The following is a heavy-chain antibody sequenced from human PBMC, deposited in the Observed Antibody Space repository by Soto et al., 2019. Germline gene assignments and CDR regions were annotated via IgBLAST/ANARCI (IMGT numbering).Heavy chain of an antibody. CDR2: INSDGSST. V-gene: IGHV3-74*01. Sequence: GGSLRLSCAASGFTFSSYWMHLVRQAPGKGLVWVSRINSDGSSTSYADSVKGRFTISRDNAKNTLCLQMNSLRAEDTAVYYCAREEYYYDSSGYYGYGMDVWGQGTTVTVSS. CDR1: GFTFSSYW. D-gene: IGHD3-22*01. CDR3: AREEYYYDSSGYYGYGMDV. J-gene: IGHJ6*02.